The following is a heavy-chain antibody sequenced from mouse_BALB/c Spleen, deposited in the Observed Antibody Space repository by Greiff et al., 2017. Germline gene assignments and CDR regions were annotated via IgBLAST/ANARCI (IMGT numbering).Heavy chain of an antibody. CDR2: INPYNDGT. V-gene: IGHV1-14*01. CDR1: GYTFTSYV. D-gene: IGHD2-1*01. CDR3: ARAVYCDNYYYAMDY. Sequence: VQLQQSGPELVKPGASVKMSCKASGYTFTSYVMHWVKQKPGQGLEWIGYINPYNDGTKYNEKFKGKATLTSDKSSSTAYMELSSLTSEDSAVYYGARAVYCDNYYYAMDYWGQGTSVTVSS. J-gene: IGHJ4*01.